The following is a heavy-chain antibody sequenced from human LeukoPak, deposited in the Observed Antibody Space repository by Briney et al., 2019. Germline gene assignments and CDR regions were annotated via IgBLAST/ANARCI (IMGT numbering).Heavy chain of an antibody. V-gene: IGHV3-30-3*01. D-gene: IGHD6-6*01. Sequence: PGGSLRLSCAASGFTFSSYAMHWVRQAPGKGLEWVAVISYDGSNKYYADSVKGRFTISRDNSKNTLYLQMNSLRAEDTAVYFCATGYTRSSRRGDYWGQGTLVTVSS. CDR1: GFTFSSYA. CDR3: ATGYTRSSRRGDY. CDR2: ISYDGSNK. J-gene: IGHJ4*02.